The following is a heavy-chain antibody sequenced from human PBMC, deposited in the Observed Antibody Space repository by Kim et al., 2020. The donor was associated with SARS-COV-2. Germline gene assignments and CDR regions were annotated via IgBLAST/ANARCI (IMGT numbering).Heavy chain of an antibody. D-gene: IGHD6-19*01. V-gene: IGHV4-4*02. CDR1: GGSISSSNW. Sequence: SETLSLTCAVSGGSISSSNWWSWVRQPPGKGLEWIGEIYHSGSTNYNPSLKSRVTISVDKSKNQFSLKLSSVTAADTAVYYCARDSSGGRRLSVGLWGRGTLVTVSS. J-gene: IGHJ2*01. CDR2: IYHSGST. CDR3: ARDSSGGRRLSVGL.